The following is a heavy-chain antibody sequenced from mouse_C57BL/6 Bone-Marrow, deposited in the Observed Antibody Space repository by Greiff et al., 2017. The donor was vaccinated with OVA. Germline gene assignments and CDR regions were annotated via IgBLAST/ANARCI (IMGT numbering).Heavy chain of an antibody. Sequence: QVQLQQPGAELVKPGASVKLSCKASGYTFTSYWMHWVKQRPGRGLEWIGRIDPNSGGTKYNEKFQSKATLTVDKPSSTAYMQLSSLTSEDSAVYYCASSMVTTTDRNWYFDVWGTGTTVTVSS. J-gene: IGHJ1*03. CDR1: GYTFTSYW. D-gene: IGHD2-2*01. CDR2: IDPNSGGT. V-gene: IGHV1-72*01. CDR3: ASSMVTTTDRNWYFDV.